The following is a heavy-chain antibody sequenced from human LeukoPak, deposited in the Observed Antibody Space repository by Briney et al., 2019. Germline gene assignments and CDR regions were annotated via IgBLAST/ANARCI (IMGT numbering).Heavy chain of an antibody. Sequence: GGSLRLSCAASGFTFSSYGMHWVRQAPGKGLGWVAVISYDGSNKYYADSVKGRFTISRDNSKNTLYLQMNSLRAEDTAVYYCAKDPRRWELLYYFDYWGQGTLVTVSS. CDR1: GFTFSSYG. J-gene: IGHJ4*02. CDR2: ISYDGSNK. V-gene: IGHV3-30*18. CDR3: AKDPRRWELLYYFDY. D-gene: IGHD1-26*01.